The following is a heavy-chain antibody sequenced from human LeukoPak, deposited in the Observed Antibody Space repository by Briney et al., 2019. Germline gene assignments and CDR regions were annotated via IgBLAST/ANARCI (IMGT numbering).Heavy chain of an antibody. D-gene: IGHD6-19*01. V-gene: IGHV4-34*01. CDR1: GGSFSGYY. CDR3: ARVYSSGWYESDY. J-gene: IGHJ4*02. Sequence: SETLSLTCAVYGGSFSGYYWSWIRQPPGKGLEWIGEINHSGSTNYNPSLKSRVTISVDTSKNQFSLKLSSVTAADTAVYYCARVYSSGWYESDYWGQGTLVTVSS. CDR2: INHSGST.